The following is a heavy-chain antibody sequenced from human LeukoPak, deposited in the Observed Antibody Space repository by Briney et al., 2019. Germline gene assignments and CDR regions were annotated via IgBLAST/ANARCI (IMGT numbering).Heavy chain of an antibody. D-gene: IGHD3-10*01. CDR2: IRNKGNSYTT. CDR3: ARVMVRGVGFDY. Sequence: PGGPLRLSCAASGFIFSDYYMDWVRQAPGKGLEWVGRIRNKGNSYTTQYAASVKGRFTISRDDSQNSLYLQMSSLKTEDTALYYCARVMVRGVGFDYWGQGTQVTVSS. CDR1: GFIFSDYY. V-gene: IGHV3-72*01. J-gene: IGHJ4*02.